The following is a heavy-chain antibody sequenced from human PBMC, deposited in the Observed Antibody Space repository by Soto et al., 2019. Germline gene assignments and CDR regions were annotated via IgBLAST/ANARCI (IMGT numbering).Heavy chain of an antibody. CDR2: IRAYSGNT. CDR3: ASVVKAGDYGDYGRYYFDY. CDR1: GYTFTTYG. J-gene: IGHJ4*01. Sequence: QVQLVQSGAEVKQPGASVKVSCKASGYTFTTYGITWVRQAPGQGLEWMGWIRAYSGNTNYAQKLQGRLTVTTDTSTNTAYMDLRSLRSDDTAVYYCASVVKAGDYGDYGRYYFDYWGHGTLVTFSS. D-gene: IGHD4-17*01. V-gene: IGHV1-18*04.